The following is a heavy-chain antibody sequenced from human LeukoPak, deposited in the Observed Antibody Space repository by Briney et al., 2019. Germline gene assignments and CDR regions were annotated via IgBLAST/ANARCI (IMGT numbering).Heavy chain of an antibody. CDR2: IYHSGST. CDR1: GYSISSGYY. J-gene: IGHJ4*02. V-gene: IGHV4-38-2*02. D-gene: IGHD3-10*01. Sequence: SETLSLTCTVSGYSISSGYYWGWIRQPPGKGLEWIGSIYHSGSTYYDPSLKSRVTISVDTSKNQFSLKLSSVTAADTAVYYCAGAMVRGVFDYWGQGTLVTVSS. CDR3: AGAMVRGVFDY.